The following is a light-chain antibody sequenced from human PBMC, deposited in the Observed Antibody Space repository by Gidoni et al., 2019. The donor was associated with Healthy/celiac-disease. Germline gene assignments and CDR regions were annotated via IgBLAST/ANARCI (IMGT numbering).Light chain of an antibody. CDR3: QQRSNWPPT. CDR2: DAS. CDR1: QSVSSY. J-gene: IGKJ4*01. V-gene: IGKV3-11*01. Sequence: LVLTQSPATLSLSPGERATLPCRASQSVSSYLAWYQQKPGQAPRLLIYDASNRATGIPARFSGSGSGTDFTLTISSLEPEDFAVYYCQQRSNWPPTFGGGTKVEIK.